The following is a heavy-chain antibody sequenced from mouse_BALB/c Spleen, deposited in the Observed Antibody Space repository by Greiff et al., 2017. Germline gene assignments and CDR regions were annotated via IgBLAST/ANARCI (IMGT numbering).Heavy chain of an antibody. V-gene: IGHV1-7*01. CDR3: ARGYDALYYYAMDY. CDR2: INPSTGYT. CDR1: GYTFTSYW. Sequence: VQLQQSGAELAKPGASVKMSCKASGYTFTSYWMHWVKQRPGQGLEWIGYINPSTGYTEYNQKFKDKATLTADKSSSTAYMQLSSLTSEDSAVYYCARGYDALYYYAMDYWGQGTSVTVSS. D-gene: IGHD2-14*01. J-gene: IGHJ4*01.